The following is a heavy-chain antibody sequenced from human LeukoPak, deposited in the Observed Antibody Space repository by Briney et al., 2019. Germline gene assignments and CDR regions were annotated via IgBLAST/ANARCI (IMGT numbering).Heavy chain of an antibody. CDR2: INHSGST. V-gene: IGHV4-34*01. CDR3: ARPKTYDYVRGSYRSNWFDP. D-gene: IGHD3-16*02. CDR1: GGSFSGYY. J-gene: IGHJ5*02. Sequence: SETLSLTCAVYGGSFSGYYWSWIRQPPGKGLEWIGEINHSGSTNYNPSLKSRVTIPVDTSKNQFSLKLSSVTAADTAVYYCARPKTYDYVRGSYRSNWFDPRGQGTLVTVSS.